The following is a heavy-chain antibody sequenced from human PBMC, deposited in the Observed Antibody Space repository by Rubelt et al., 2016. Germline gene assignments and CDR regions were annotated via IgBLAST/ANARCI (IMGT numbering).Heavy chain of an antibody. J-gene: IGHJ4*02. CDR3: ASRLDYDFWSGYYTY. Sequence: QVQLQQWGAGLLKPSETLSLTCAVYGGSFSGYYWSWIRQPPGKGLEWIGEINHSGSTNYNPSIRGRVHISVDTSKNRFSLRLSSVNAADTAVYYCASRLDYDFWSGYYTYWGQGTLVTVSS. D-gene: IGHD3-3*01. CDR1: GGSFSGYY. CDR2: INHSGST. V-gene: IGHV4-34*01.